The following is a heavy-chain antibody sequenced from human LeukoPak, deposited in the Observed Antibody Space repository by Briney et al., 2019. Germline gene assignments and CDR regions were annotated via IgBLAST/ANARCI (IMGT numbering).Heavy chain of an antibody. Sequence: SETLSLTCNVSGVSVSDGRYYWTWIRQHPGKGLEWIGYKYYSGSAKYNPSLKSRLTISIDTSKNQFSLQLNSATAADTATYYCARDGSYFDCWGQGTLVTVSS. CDR3: ARDGSYFDC. V-gene: IGHV4-31*03. J-gene: IGHJ4*02. CDR1: GVSVSDGRYY. CDR2: KYYSGSA.